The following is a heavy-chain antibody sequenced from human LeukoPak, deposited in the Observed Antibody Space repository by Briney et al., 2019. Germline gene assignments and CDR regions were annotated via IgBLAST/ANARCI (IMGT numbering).Heavy chain of an antibody. CDR3: ARCGEMATISSCYFDY. CDR1: GYSFTYYW. D-gene: IGHD5-24*01. J-gene: IGHJ4*02. Sequence: GESLKISCNGFGYSFTYYWIGWVRQMPGKVLEWMGIIYPCYSDTRYSPSFQGQVTISGDKSISTGYLQWSRLRASETAMYYCARCGEMATISSCYFDYWGQGTLVTVSS. V-gene: IGHV5-51*01. CDR2: IYPCYSDT.